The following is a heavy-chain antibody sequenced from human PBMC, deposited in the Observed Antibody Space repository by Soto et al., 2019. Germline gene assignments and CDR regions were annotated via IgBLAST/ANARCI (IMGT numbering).Heavy chain of an antibody. CDR2: IGTVGDA. V-gene: IGHV3-13*01. Sequence: EVQLVESGGDLVQPGGSLRLSCAASGFTFSSYDFHWVRQATGKGLEWVSGIGTVGDAYYAGSVKGRFTISRENAENSLYLQMNSLRAGDTAVYYCTRGAAGFDYWGQGTLVTVSS. CDR1: GFTFSSYD. CDR3: TRGAAGFDY. D-gene: IGHD6-13*01. J-gene: IGHJ4*02.